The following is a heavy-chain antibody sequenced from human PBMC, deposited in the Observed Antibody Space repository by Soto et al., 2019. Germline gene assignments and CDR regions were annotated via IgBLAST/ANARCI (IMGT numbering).Heavy chain of an antibody. Sequence: GESLKISCKGSGYSFTSYWIGWVRQMPGKGLEWMGIIYPGDSDTRYSPSFQGQVTISRDNAKNSLYLQMNSLRDEDTAVYYCAREDRGSYDILTGLYYYGMDVWGQGTTVTVSS. CDR2: IYPGDSDT. J-gene: IGHJ6*02. CDR1: GYSFTSYW. D-gene: IGHD3-9*01. V-gene: IGHV5-51*01. CDR3: AREDRGSYDILTGLYYYGMDV.